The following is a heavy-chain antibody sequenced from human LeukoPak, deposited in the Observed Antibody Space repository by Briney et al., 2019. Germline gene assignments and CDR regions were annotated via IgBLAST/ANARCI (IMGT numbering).Heavy chain of an antibody. Sequence: GGSLRLSCAASGFTFSGFAMTWVRQAPGKGLEWVATVSDSGGSTYHADAVKGRFTISRDNSKDTLYAQMSSLRAEDAAVYYCAKSHSVEQRGCFDYWGQGTLVTVSS. CDR1: GFTFSGFA. V-gene: IGHV3-23*01. CDR3: AKSHSVEQRGCFDY. D-gene: IGHD1/OR15-1a*01. CDR2: VSDSGGST. J-gene: IGHJ4*02.